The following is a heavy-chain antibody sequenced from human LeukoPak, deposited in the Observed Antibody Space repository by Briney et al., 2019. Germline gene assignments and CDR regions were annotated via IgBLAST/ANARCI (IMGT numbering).Heavy chain of an antibody. Sequence: SETLSLTCTVSGGSISSGDYYWSWIRQPPGKGLEWIGYIYYSGSTYHNPSLKSRVTISVDTSKNQFSLKLSSVTAADTAVYYCARGDSSGYYFDYWGQGTLVTVSS. CDR3: ARGDSSGYYFDY. CDR1: GGSISSGDYY. D-gene: IGHD3-22*01. V-gene: IGHV4-30-4*01. CDR2: IYYSGST. J-gene: IGHJ4*02.